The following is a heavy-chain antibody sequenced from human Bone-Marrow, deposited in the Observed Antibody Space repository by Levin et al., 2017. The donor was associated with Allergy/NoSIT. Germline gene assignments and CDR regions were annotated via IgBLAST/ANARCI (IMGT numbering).Heavy chain of an antibody. J-gene: IGHJ4*02. CDR3: ARDFSIGVPGKLDY. D-gene: IGHD6-19*01. CDR1: GYSFTNYG. V-gene: IGHV7-4-1*02. Sequence: AASVKVSCKASGYSFTNYGMNWVRQAPGQGLEWMGWFNTNTGNPTYAQGFTRRFVFSLDTSVRTAYLQISSLKADDTAVYYCARDFSIGVPGKLDYWGQGTLVTVSS. CDR2: FNTNTGNP.